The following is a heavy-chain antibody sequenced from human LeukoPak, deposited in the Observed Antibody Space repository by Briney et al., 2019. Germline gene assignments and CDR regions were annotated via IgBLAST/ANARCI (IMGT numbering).Heavy chain of an antibody. J-gene: IGHJ5*02. D-gene: IGHD4-23*01. CDR2: INPSGGST. Sequence: ASVKVSCKASGYTFTGYYMHWVRQAPGQGLEWMGLINPSGGSTSYAQKFQGRVTMTRDMSTSTDYMELSSLRSEDTAVYYCARDNSVEDTAWWFDPWGQGTLVTVSS. CDR3: ARDNSVEDTAWWFDP. V-gene: IGHV1-46*01. CDR1: GYTFTGYY.